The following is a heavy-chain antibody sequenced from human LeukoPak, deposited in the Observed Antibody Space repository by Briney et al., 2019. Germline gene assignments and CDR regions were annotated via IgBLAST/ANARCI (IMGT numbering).Heavy chain of an antibody. Sequence: ASVKVSCKASGYTFTGYYMHWVRQAPGQGLEWMGRINPNSGGTNYAQKFQGRGTMTRDTSISTAYMELSRLRSDDTAVYYCARGPRGIFGVVIRYYFDYWGQGTLVTVSS. CDR2: INPNSGGT. D-gene: IGHD3-3*01. CDR1: GYTFTGYY. CDR3: ARGPRGIFGVVIRYYFDY. V-gene: IGHV1-2*06. J-gene: IGHJ4*02.